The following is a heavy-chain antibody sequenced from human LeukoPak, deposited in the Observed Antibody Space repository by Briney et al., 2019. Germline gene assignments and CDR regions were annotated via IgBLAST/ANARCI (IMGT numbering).Heavy chain of an antibody. V-gene: IGHV4-59*01. CDR3: ARDEDSAYGSGSYLS. CDR2: IYYSGST. Sequence: SETLSLTCTVSGGSISGYYWSWIRQPPGKGLEWIGYIYYSGSTNYNSSLKSRVTISVDTSKNQFSLKLSSVTAADTAMYYCARDEDSAYGSGSYLSWGQGTLVTVSS. J-gene: IGHJ5*02. CDR1: GGSISGYY. D-gene: IGHD3-10*01.